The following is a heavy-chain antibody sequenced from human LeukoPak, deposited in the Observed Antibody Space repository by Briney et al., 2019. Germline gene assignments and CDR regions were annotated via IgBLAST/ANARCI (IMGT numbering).Heavy chain of an antibody. CDR1: GGTFSSYA. V-gene: IGHV1-69*05. Sequence: SVKVSCKASGGTFSSYAISWVRQAPGQGLEWMGGIIPIFGTANYAQKFQGRVTITTDESTSTAYMELSSLRSEDTAVYHCASLGYYGSGSYYNFRYWGQGTLVTVSS. CDR2: IIPIFGTA. D-gene: IGHD3-10*01. CDR3: ASLGYYGSGSYYNFRY. J-gene: IGHJ4*02.